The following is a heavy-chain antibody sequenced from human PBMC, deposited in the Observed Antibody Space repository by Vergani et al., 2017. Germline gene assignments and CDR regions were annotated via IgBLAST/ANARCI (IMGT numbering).Heavy chain of an antibody. V-gene: IGHV5-51*01. J-gene: IGHJ4*02. CDR1: EYSFGNYW. Sequence: EVELVQSGPEMRKPGESLKISCKVSEYSFGNYWIGWVRQMPGKGLEWMGIIYPADSDTRYSPSFQGQCTISADKSISTAFLQWDSLKASDTALYYCARHTTYTDSWGQGTLVTVSS. CDR3: ARHTTYTDS. CDR2: IYPADSDT. D-gene: IGHD1-1*01.